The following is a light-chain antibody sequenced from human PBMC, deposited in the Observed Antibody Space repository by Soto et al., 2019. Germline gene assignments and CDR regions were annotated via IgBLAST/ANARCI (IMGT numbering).Light chain of an antibody. CDR1: QTISSW. V-gene: IGKV1-5*03. CDR2: KAS. J-gene: IGKJ1*01. CDR3: QHYNSYSEA. Sequence: IQMTQCLSIRSGSLGDRVIITCRASQTISSWLAWYQQKPGKAPKLLIYKASTLKSGVPSRFSGSGSGTEFTLTISSLQPDDFATYYCQHYNSYSEAFGQGTKVDIK.